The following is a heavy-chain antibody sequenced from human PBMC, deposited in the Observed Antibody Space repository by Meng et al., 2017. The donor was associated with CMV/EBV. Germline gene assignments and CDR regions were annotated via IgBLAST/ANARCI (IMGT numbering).Heavy chain of an antibody. Sequence: QGQLQQWGEGLLKPSETLSLSCAVYGGSFSGYYWSWIRQPPGKGLEWIGEINHSGSTNYNPSLKSRVTISVDTSKNQFSLKLSSVTAADTAVYYCARESMVRGEDWGQGTLVTVSS. CDR2: INHSGST. CDR1: GGSFSGYY. CDR3: ARESMVRGED. V-gene: IGHV4-34*01. J-gene: IGHJ4*02. D-gene: IGHD3-10*01.